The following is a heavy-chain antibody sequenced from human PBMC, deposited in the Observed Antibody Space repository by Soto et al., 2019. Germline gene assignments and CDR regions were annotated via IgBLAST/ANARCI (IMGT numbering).Heavy chain of an antibody. D-gene: IGHD3-16*01. V-gene: IGHV3-30-3*01. J-gene: IGHJ3*02. CDR2: ISYDGSNK. CDR1: GFTFSSYA. CDR3: AREGGGYHGLLSEAFDI. Sequence: QVQLVESGGGVVQPGRSLRLSCAASGFTFSSYAMHWVRQAPGKGLEWVAVISYDGSNKYYADSVKGRFTISRDNSKNTLYLQMNSLRAEETAVYYCAREGGGYHGLLSEAFDIWGQGTMVTVSS.